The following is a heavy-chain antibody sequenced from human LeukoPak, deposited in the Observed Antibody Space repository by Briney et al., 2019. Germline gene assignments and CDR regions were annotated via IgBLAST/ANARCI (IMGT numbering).Heavy chain of an antibody. CDR1: DDSITMYC. J-gene: IGHJ4*02. CDR2: VDHTGST. CDR3: ARVSSWWPRSVHFDY. Sequence: SETLSLTCSVSDDSITMYCWTWIRQPPGKGLEWIGYVDHTGSTNFNPSLNGRVSISRDTTKNQFSLKLSSVTAADTAVYYCARVSSWWPRSVHFDYWGQGTLVTVSS. V-gene: IGHV4-59*12. D-gene: IGHD2-15*01.